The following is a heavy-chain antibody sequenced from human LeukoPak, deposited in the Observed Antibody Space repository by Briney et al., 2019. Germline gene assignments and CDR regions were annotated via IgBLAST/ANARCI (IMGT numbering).Heavy chain of an antibody. V-gene: IGHV4-59*08. CDR1: GGSISSYY. Sequence: SETLSLTCTVSGGSISSYYWSWIRQPPGKGLEWIGYIYYSGSTNYNPSLKSRVTISVDTSKNQFSLKLSSVTAADTAVYYCARASPAVVDYWGQGTLVTVSS. CDR2: IYYSGST. D-gene: IGHD2-15*01. CDR3: ARASPAVVDY. J-gene: IGHJ4*02.